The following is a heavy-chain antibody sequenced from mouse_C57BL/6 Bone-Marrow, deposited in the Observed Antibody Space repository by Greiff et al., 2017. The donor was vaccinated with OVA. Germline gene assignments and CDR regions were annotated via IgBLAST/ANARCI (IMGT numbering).Heavy chain of an antibody. D-gene: IGHD3-1*01. J-gene: IGHJ4*01. Sequence: DVKLVESGGGLVQSGRSLRLSCATSGFTFSDFYMEWVRQAPGKGLEWIAASRNKANDYTTEYSASVKGRFIVSRDTSQSILYLQMNALRAEDTAIYYCARENSVRGAMDYWGQGTSVTVSS. CDR3: ARENSVRGAMDY. CDR2: SRNKANDYTT. CDR1: GFTFSDFY. V-gene: IGHV7-1*01.